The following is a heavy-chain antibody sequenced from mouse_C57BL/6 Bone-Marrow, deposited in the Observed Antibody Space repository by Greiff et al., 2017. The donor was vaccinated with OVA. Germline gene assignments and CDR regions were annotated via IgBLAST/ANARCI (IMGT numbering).Heavy chain of an antibody. V-gene: IGHV1-39*01. Sequence: VQLQQSGPELVKPGASVKLSCKASGYSFTDYNMNWVKQSNGKSLEWIGVINPNYGTTSYNQKFKGQATLTVDQSASTAYMKLNRLTSEDAAVYYGARWVYRYAMDYWGQGTSVTVAS. CDR1: GYSFTDYN. J-gene: IGHJ4*01. CDR2: INPNYGTT. CDR3: ARWVYRYAMDY.